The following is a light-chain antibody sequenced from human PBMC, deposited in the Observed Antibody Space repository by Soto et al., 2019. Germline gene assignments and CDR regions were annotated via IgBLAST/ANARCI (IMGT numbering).Light chain of an antibody. Sequence: DIQMTQSPSTLSASVGDRVTITCRPSQSISTWLAWYQQKPGKAPKLLIFDASTLENGAPARFSGSRSGPEFSLTISSLQPDDFATYYCQQYYSYWTFGQGTKVDI. CDR1: QSISTW. V-gene: IGKV1-5*01. CDR3: QQYYSYWT. J-gene: IGKJ1*01. CDR2: DAS.